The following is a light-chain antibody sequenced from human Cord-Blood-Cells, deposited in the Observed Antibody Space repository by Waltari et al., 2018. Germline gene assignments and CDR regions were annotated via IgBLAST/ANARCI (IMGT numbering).Light chain of an antibody. CDR1: QSISSY. J-gene: IGKJ2*01. Sequence: DLQMTQSPPSLSASVGDRVTIPCRASQSISSYLNWYKQKTGKAPKHLIYAASSLQSGVPSRFSGSGSGTDFTLTISSLQPEDCATYCCQQSYSTPYTFGQGTKLEIK. CDR3: QQSYSTPYT. CDR2: AAS. V-gene: IGKV1-39*01.